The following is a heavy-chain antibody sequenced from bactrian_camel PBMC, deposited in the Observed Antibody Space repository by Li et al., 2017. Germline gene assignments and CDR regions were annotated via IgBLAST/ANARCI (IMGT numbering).Heavy chain of an antibody. CDR3: ARSTKIYCEISADEYED. J-gene: IGHJ4*01. Sequence: HVQLVESGGGSVQAGGSLNLSCVATGYGYSRYCMAWFRQGPGKEREGVATIVRDGSTTYADSVKGRFTISQGNAKNMNRVYLQMNSLKPEDTAMYYCARSTKIYCEISADEYEDWGQGTQVTVS. V-gene: IGHV3S53*01. CDR2: IVRDGST. CDR1: GYGYSRYC. D-gene: IGHD3*01.